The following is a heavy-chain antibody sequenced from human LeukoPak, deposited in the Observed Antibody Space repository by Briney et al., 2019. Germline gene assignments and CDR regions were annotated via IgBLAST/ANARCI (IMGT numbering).Heavy chain of an antibody. CDR1: GYTFTSYY. CDR3: ARAPQVGYCSSTSCSPGEWFDP. D-gene: IGHD2-2*01. V-gene: IGHV1-46*01. CDR2: INPSGGST. J-gene: IGHJ5*02. Sequence: ASVKVSCKASGYTFTSYYMHWVRQAPGQGLEWMGIINPSGGSTSYAQKFQGRVTMTRDTSTSTVYMELSSLRSEDTAVYYCARAPQVGYCSSTSCSPGEWFDPWGQGTLVTVSS.